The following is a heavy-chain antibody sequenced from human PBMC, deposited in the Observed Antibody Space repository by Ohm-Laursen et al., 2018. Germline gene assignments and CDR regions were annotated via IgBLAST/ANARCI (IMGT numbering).Heavy chain of an antibody. CDR3: AKDNLGDYYDSSGYQDY. J-gene: IGHJ4*02. V-gene: IGHV3-9*01. CDR1: GFTFNDYA. D-gene: IGHD3-22*01. Sequence: SLRLSCAASGFTFNDYAMHWVRQAPGKGLEWVSGISWNSGSIGYADSVKGRFTISRDNAKKSLYLQMNSLRTEDTALYYCAKDNLGDYYDSSGYQDYWGQGTLVTVSS. CDR2: ISWNSGSI.